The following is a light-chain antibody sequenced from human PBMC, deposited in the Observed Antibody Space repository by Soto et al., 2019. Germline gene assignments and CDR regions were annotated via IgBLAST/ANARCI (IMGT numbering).Light chain of an antibody. V-gene: IGKV3-11*01. J-gene: IGKJ1*01. CDR1: QSVDYY. CDR2: DAS. CDR3: QQRRNWPGT. Sequence: EIVLTQSPATLSLSPGERATLSCRASQSVDYYLAWYQQKPGQAPRLLIYDASSRATGIPARISGSGSGTDFTLTITSLEPEDFAVYYCQQRRNWPGTFGQGTKVEIK.